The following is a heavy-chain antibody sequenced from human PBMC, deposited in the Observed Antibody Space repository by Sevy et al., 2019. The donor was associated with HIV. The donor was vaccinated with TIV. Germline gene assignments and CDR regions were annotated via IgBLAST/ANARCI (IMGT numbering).Heavy chain of an antibody. CDR1: GYTFTSYD. D-gene: IGHD3-22*01. Sequence: ASEEVSCKASGYTFTSYDINWVRQATGQGLEWMGWMNPNSGNTGYAQKFQGRVTITRNTSINTAYMELSSLRSEDTAVYYCARVRGITLITGGAFDIWGQGTMVTVSS. CDR3: ARVRGITLITGGAFDI. V-gene: IGHV1-8*03. CDR2: MNPNSGNT. J-gene: IGHJ3*02.